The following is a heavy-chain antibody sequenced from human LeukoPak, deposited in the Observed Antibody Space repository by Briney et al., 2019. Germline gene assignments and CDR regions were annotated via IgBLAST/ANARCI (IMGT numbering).Heavy chain of an antibody. V-gene: IGHV3-21*01. CDR2: ISSSSSYI. Sequence: GGSLRLSCAASGFTFSSYSMNWVRQAPGKGLEWVSSISSSSSYIYYADSVKGRFTISRNNAKNSLYLQMNSLRAEDTAVYYCARESSPEDAFDIWGQGTMVTVSS. CDR3: ARESSPEDAFDI. J-gene: IGHJ3*02. CDR1: GFTFSSYS.